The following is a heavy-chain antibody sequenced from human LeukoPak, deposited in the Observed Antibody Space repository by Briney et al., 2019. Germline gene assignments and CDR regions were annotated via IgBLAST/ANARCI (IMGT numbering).Heavy chain of an antibody. CDR2: IYYSGST. J-gene: IGHJ3*02. D-gene: IGHD3-22*01. CDR1: GGSISSSSDY. CDR3: ARHLADYYDSSGYSHDAFDI. V-gene: IGHV4-39*01. Sequence: SQTLSLTCTVSGGSISSSSDYWGWIRQPPGKGLEWIGSIYYSGSTYYNPSLKSRVTISVDTSKNQFSLKLSSVTAADTAVYYCARHLADYYDSSGYSHDAFDIWGQGTMVTVSS.